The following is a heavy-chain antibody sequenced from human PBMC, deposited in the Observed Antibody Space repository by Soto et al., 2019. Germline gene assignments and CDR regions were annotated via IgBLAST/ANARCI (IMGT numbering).Heavy chain of an antibody. CDR3: AKSFTPGYYYYYMDV. J-gene: IGHJ6*03. CDR1: GFTFSSYG. CDR2: ISYDGSNK. D-gene: IGHD3-10*01. Sequence: QVQLVESGGGVVQPGRSLRLSCAASGFTFSSYGMHWVRQAPGKGLEWVAVISYDGSNKYYADSVKGRFTISRDNSKNTLYLQMNSLRAEDMAVYYCAKSFTPGYYYYYMDVWGKGTTVTVSS. V-gene: IGHV3-30*18.